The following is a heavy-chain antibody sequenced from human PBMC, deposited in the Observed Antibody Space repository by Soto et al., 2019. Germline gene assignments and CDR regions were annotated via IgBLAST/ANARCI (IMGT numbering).Heavy chain of an antibody. V-gene: IGHV3-23*01. Sequence: GGFLRVSCGASGFTICSYWMSWVSQAPGKGLEWVSAISGSGGSTYYADSVKGRFTISRDNSKNTLYLQMNSLRAEDTAVYYCAKSYIVVVPAAILYFDYWGQGTLVTVSS. D-gene: IGHD2-2*01. CDR2: ISGSGGST. CDR1: GFTICSYW. J-gene: IGHJ4*02. CDR3: AKSYIVVVPAAILYFDY.